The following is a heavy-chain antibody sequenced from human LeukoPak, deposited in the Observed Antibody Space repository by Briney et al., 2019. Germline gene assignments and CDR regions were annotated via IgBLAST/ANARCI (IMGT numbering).Heavy chain of an antibody. Sequence: GASVKVSCKASGYTFTSYGISWVRQAPGQGLEWMGWISAYNGNTNYAQKLQGRVTITADESTSTAYMELSSLRSDDTAVYYCARKRYCSSTSCFLEKVPEDYWGQGTLVTVSS. D-gene: IGHD2-2*01. J-gene: IGHJ4*02. CDR2: ISAYNGNT. CDR1: GYTFTSYG. V-gene: IGHV1-18*01. CDR3: ARKRYCSSTSCFLEKVPEDY.